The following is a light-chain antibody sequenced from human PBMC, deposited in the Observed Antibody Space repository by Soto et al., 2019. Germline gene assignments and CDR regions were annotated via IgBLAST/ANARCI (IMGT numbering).Light chain of an antibody. V-gene: IGKV3-11*01. J-gene: IGKJ1*01. Sequence: EIVLTQSPATLSLSPGERATLSCRASQSVSRYLAWYQQKPGQAPRLLITDASNRATGIPARFSGSGSGTDFTLTISSLEPEYFAVYYCQQRSNWPWTFGQGTKVEIK. CDR3: QQRSNWPWT. CDR2: DAS. CDR1: QSVSRY.